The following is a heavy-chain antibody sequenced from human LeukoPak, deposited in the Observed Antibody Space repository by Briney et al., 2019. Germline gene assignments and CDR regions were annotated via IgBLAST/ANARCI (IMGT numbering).Heavy chain of an antibody. Sequence: SETLSLTCTVPGGSISSNYWGWIRQPPGKGLEWLGYIYSSGSTTYNPSLESRLTISIDTSKNHFSLKLSSVTAADTAVYYCAKRAVTTAAYLWFDPWGQGTLVTVSS. D-gene: IGHD2-2*01. CDR3: AKRAVTTAAYLWFDP. J-gene: IGHJ5*02. V-gene: IGHV4-59*08. CDR1: GGSISSNY. CDR2: IYSSGST.